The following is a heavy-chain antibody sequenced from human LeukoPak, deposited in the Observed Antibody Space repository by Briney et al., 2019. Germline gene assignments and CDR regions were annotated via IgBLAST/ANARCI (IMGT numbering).Heavy chain of an antibody. V-gene: IGHV3-30*04. CDR3: ARDGGDSGTIDY. Sequence: GESLRLSCAASGFTFNGLAMHWVRQAPGKGLEWVAVVSSDGRSKFYGNSVKGRFTISRDNSKNTLYLQMDSLRPEDTAVYSCARDGGDSGTIDYWGQGTLVTVSS. CDR2: VSSDGRSK. J-gene: IGHJ4*02. D-gene: IGHD2-21*02. CDR1: GFTFNGLA.